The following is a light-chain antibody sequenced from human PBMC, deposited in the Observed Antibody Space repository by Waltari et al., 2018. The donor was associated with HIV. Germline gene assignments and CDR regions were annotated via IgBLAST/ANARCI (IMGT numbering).Light chain of an antibody. Sequence: DIQMTQSPSSLSASVGDRVTITCQASQDITNNLNWYQQKPGKAPKLLIFDASNLERGVPSRFSGSGSGTDFTFTISSLQPEDVATYFCQQYDNLFTFGPGTKVDIK. CDR1: QDITNN. CDR2: DAS. V-gene: IGKV1-33*01. J-gene: IGKJ3*01. CDR3: QQYDNLFT.